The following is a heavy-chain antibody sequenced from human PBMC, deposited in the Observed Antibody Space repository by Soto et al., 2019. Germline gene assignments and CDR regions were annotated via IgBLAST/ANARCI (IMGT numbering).Heavy chain of an antibody. Sequence: EVQLVQSGEEVKKPGESLRISCKGSGYSFTSYWISCVRQMPGKGLEWMGRIDPSDSYTNYSPSFQGHVTISADKSISTAYLQWSSLKASDTAMYYCARRPPRGSIFGVVIPKGDDYWGQGTLVTVSS. CDR1: GYSFTSYW. J-gene: IGHJ4*02. V-gene: IGHV5-10-1*03. CDR2: IDPSDSYT. CDR3: ARRPPRGSIFGVVIPKGDDY. D-gene: IGHD3-3*01.